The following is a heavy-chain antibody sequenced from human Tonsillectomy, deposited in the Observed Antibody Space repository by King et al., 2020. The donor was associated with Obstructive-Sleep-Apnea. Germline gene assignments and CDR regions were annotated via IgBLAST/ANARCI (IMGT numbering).Heavy chain of an antibody. CDR1: CSSISSYY. J-gene: IGHJ4*02. V-gene: IGHV4-59*01. D-gene: IGHD3-22*01. CDR2: IYDSANT. Sequence: QLQESGPGLVKPSETLSLTCTVSCSSISSYYWSWIRQPPGKALEWIGYIYDSANTDSNPSLKSRVTILADTPKNQFSLKLSSVTAADTAVYYCARGYHYDSSGFYSPFDYWGQGTLVTVSS. CDR3: ARGYHYDSSGFYSPFDY.